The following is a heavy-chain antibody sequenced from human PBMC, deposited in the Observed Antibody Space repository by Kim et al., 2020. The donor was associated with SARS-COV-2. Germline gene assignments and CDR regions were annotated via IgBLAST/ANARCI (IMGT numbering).Heavy chain of an antibody. Sequence: SETLSLTCTVSGDSISGYYYSWIRQPAGKRLEWIGRISASGTTNYNPSLKSRVIMSVATSKNQLSLKVSSVTAADTAVHYCARYLRANSGYGLIDYWGQGALLTVSS. D-gene: IGHD5-12*01. CDR3: ARYLRANSGYGLIDY. CDR2: ISASGTT. CDR1: GDSISGYY. V-gene: IGHV4-4*07. J-gene: IGHJ4*02.